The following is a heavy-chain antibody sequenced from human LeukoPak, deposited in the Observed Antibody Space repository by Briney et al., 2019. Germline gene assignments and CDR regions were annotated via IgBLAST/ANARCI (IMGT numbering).Heavy chain of an antibody. CDR3: ATRSGVVPSLGAFDI. V-gene: IGHV1-8*03. D-gene: IGHD3-3*01. J-gene: IGHJ3*02. Sequence: EASVKVSCKASGYTFTGYYINWVRQAPGQGLEWMGWMNPNSGNTGYAQKFQGRVIITRNTSISTAYMELSSLRSEDTAVYYCATRSGVVPSLGAFDIWGQGTMVTVSS. CDR2: MNPNSGNT. CDR1: GYTFTGYY.